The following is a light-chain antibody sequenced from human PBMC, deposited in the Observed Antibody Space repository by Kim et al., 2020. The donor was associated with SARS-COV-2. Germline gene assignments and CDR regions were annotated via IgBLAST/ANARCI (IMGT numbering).Light chain of an antibody. J-gene: IGLJ3*02. CDR2: QDS. V-gene: IGLV3-1*01. Sequence: SYELTQPPSVSVSPGQTASITCPGDKLGDKYACWYQQKPGQSPVLVIYQDSKRPSGIPERFSGSNSGNTATLTISGTQAMDEADYYCQAWDSSTADVFGGGTQLTVL. CDR3: QAWDSSTADV. CDR1: KLGDKY.